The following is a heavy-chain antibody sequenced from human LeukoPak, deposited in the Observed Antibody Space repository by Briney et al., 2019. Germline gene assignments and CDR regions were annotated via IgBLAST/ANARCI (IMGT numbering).Heavy chain of an antibody. D-gene: IGHD3-16*01. CDR3: ARDAVFASVGLSWYDP. Sequence: SVKVSCKASGGRIRSYSITWVRQAPGHGLEWMGGIFPMYGATNYAQKFQGRVTITTGESTNTVYMELSSLTSDDTAVYYCARDAVFASVGLSWYDPWGQGTLVTVPS. J-gene: IGHJ5*02. CDR1: GGRIRSYS. V-gene: IGHV1-69*05. CDR2: IFPMYGAT.